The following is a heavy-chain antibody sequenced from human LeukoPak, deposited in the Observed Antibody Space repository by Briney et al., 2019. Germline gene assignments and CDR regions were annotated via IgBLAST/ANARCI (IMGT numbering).Heavy chain of an antibody. CDR2: INPNSGGT. V-gene: IGHV1-2*02. CDR1: GYTFTGHY. J-gene: IGHJ4*02. Sequence: ASVKVSCRASGYTFTGHYIHWVRQAPGQGLEWMGWINPNSGGTKYAQKFQGRVTMTRDTSISTAYMELSKLRSDDTAVYSCARDYGFYSGLYFFDYWGQGTLVTVSS. D-gene: IGHD1-26*01. CDR3: ARDYGFYSGLYFFDY.